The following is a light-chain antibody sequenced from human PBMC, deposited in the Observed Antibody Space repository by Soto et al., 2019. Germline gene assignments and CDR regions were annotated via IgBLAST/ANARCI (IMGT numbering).Light chain of an antibody. CDR1: QSVGSSY. CDR2: DTS. J-gene: IGKJ4*01. Sequence: EIVLTQSPGTLSLSPGERATLSCRASQSVGSSYLAWYQLKPGQAARLLIYDTSSRATGIPDRFSGRGSGTDFTLTISRLEPEDFAVYYCQQRSNWPPLTFGGGTKVDIK. CDR3: QQRSNWPPLT. V-gene: IGKV3D-20*02.